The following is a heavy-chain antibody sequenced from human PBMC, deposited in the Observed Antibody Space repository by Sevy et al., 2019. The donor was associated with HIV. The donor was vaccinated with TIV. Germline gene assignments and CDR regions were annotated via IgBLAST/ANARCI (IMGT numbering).Heavy chain of an antibody. D-gene: IGHD7-27*01. CDR1: GGSISSSSYY. Sequence: SETLSLTCTVSGGSISSSSYYWGWIRQPPGKGLEWIGSIYYSGSTYYNPSLKSRVTISVDTSKNQFSLKLSSVTAADTAVYYCARQDIYTKVLGWFDPRGQGTLVTVSS. V-gene: IGHV4-39*01. CDR3: ARQDIYTKVLGWFDP. CDR2: IYYSGST. J-gene: IGHJ5*02.